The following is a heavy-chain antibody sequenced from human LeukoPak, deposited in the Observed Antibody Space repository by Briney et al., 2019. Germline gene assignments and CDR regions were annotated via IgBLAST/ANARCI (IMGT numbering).Heavy chain of an antibody. CDR1: GYSISSGYY. V-gene: IGHV4-38-2*01. Sequence: SETLSLTCAVSGYSISSGYYWAWIRQPPGKGLEWIGSIYHSGSTYYNSSLKSRVTISGDTSKNQFSLKLSSVTAADTAVYYCARLAAAAGDFWGQGTLITVSS. D-gene: IGHD6-13*01. J-gene: IGHJ4*02. CDR3: ARLAAAAGDF. CDR2: IYHSGST.